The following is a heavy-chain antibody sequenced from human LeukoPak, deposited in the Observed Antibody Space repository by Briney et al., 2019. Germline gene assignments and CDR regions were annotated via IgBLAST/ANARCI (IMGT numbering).Heavy chain of an antibody. Sequence: LSLTCTVSGASISSYYWSWVRQAPGKGLEWVAVISYDGSNKYYADSVKGRFTISRDNSKNTLYLQMNSLRAEDTAVYYCVKGITGTNEAYWGQGTLVTVSS. J-gene: IGHJ4*02. CDR1: GASISSYY. CDR3: VKGITGTNEAY. CDR2: ISYDGSNK. D-gene: IGHD1-20*01. V-gene: IGHV3-30*18.